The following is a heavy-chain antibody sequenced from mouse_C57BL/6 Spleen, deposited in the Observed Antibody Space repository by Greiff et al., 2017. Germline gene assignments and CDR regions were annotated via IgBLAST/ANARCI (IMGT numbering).Heavy chain of an antibody. J-gene: IGHJ4*01. CDR2: IDPSDSET. Sequence: QVQLQQPGAELVRPGSSVKLSCKASGYTFTSYWMHWVKQRPIQGLEWIGNIDPSDSETHYNQQFKDKATLTVDKSSSTAYMQRSSLTSEDSAVYYFARSGYYGSSYGAMDVWGQGTSVTVSS. CDR3: ARSGYYGSSYGAMDV. D-gene: IGHD1-1*01. CDR1: GYTFTSYW. V-gene: IGHV1-52*01.